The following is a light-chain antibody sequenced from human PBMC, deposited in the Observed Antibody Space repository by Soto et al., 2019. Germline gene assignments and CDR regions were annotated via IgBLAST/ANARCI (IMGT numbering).Light chain of an antibody. Sequence: VSTQSPATLSLSPGERATLSCRASQSIHTSLAWYQQKPGQPPRLVVYDSTLRANGVPDRFGGSRSGTEFTLTINNLEPEDFAVYYCQQRNVWPPITFGQGTGLEIK. CDR1: QSIHTS. CDR2: DST. J-gene: IGKJ5*01. V-gene: IGKV3-11*01. CDR3: QQRNVWPPIT.